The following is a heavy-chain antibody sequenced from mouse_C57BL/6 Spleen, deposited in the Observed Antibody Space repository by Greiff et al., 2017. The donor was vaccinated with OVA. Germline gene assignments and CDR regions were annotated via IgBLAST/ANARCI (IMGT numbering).Heavy chain of an antibody. J-gene: IGHJ3*01. CDR1: GFTFSDYG. Sequence: EVQGVESGGGLVKPGGSLKLSCAASGFTFSDYGIHWVRQAPEKGLEWVAYISSGSSTIYYADTVKGRFTISRDNAKNTLFLHMTRLRSEDTAMYYCASDLTGTGFTYWGQGTLVTVSA. CDR2: ISSGSSTI. D-gene: IGHD4-1*01. V-gene: IGHV5-17*01. CDR3: ASDLTGTGFTY.